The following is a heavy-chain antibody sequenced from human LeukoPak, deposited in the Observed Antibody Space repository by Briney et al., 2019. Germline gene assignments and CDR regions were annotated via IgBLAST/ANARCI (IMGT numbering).Heavy chain of an antibody. D-gene: IGHD3-22*01. V-gene: IGHV4-30-2*01. CDR3: ARGKYYYDSSGFHPDAFDI. Sequence: SETLSLTCAVSGGSISSGGYSWSWIRQPPGKGLEWIVYIYHSGSTYYNPSLKSRVTISVDRSKNQFSLKLSSVTAADTAVYYCARGKYYYDSSGFHPDAFDIWGQGTMVTVSS. J-gene: IGHJ3*02. CDR2: IYHSGST. CDR1: GGSISSGGYS.